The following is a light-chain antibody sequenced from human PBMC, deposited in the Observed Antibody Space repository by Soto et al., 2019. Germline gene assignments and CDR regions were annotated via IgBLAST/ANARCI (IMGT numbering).Light chain of an antibody. J-gene: IGKJ1*01. CDR3: QQYYSYPRT. V-gene: IGKV1-5*01. CDR2: DAS. CDR1: QSISRW. Sequence: DIQMTQSPSTLSASVGDRFTITCLANQSISRWLAWYQQKSGKAPKFLIYDASSLESGVPSRFRGSGSGTESTLTISTLQPDDFETYYCQQYYSYPRTFGQGTKVDIK.